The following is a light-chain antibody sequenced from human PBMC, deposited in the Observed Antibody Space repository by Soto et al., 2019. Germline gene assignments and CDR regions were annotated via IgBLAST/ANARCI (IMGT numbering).Light chain of an antibody. Sequence: EIGLTQSPGTLSLSPGERATLSCRASQSVTSDYLAWYQQKPGQAPRLLIHGASSRATGIPDRFSGSGSWTDFNITIRRMERDDFEVYYYQQYGRPVGQGTKVEIK. CDR1: QSVTSDY. V-gene: IGKV3-20*01. J-gene: IGKJ1*01. CDR2: GAS. CDR3: QQYGRP.